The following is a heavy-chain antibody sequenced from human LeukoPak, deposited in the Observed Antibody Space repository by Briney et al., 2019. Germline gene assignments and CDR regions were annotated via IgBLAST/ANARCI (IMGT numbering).Heavy chain of an antibody. CDR3: AKDIQYSSSYGMDV. CDR2: ISWNSGSI. CDR1: GFTFDDYA. Sequence: GGSLRLSCAASGFTFDDYAMHWVRQAPGKGLEWVSGISWNSGSIGYADSVKGRFTISRDNAKKSLYLQMNSLRAEDTALYYCAKDIQYSSSYGMDVWGQGTTVTVSS. D-gene: IGHD6-13*01. V-gene: IGHV3-9*01. J-gene: IGHJ6*02.